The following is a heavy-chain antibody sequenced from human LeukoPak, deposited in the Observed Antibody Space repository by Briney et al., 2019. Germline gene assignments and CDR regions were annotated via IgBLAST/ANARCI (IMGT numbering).Heavy chain of an antibody. CDR2: ISGSGGST. CDR1: GFTVSSNY. CDR3: AKDLMVYATRAEYFQH. D-gene: IGHD2-8*01. J-gene: IGHJ1*01. Sequence: GGSLRLSCAASGFTVSSNYMSWVRQAPGKGLEWVSAISGSGGSTYYADSVKGRFTISRDNSKNTLYLQMNSLRAEDTAVYYCAKDLMVYATRAEYFQHWGQGTLVTVSS. V-gene: IGHV3-23*01.